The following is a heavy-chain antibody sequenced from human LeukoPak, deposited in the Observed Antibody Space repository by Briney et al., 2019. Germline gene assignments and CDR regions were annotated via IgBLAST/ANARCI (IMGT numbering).Heavy chain of an antibody. V-gene: IGHV4-34*01. Sequence: SETLSLTCAVYGGSFSGYYWSWIRQPPGKGLEWIGEINHSGSTNYNPSLKSRVTISVDTSKNQFSLKLSSVTAADTAVYYCARHGGNVLRYFDWLLPHDDAFDIWGQGTMVTVSS. CDR1: GGSFSGYY. D-gene: IGHD3-9*01. CDR3: ARHGGNVLRYFDWLLPHDDAFDI. CDR2: INHSGST. J-gene: IGHJ3*02.